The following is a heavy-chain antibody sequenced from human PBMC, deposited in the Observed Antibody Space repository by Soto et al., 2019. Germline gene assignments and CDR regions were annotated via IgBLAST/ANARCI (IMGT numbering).Heavy chain of an antibody. CDR3: ARGGCSSPSCYAAGSWFDP. D-gene: IGHD2-2*01. CDR1: SGSISSGNW. V-gene: IGHV4-4*02. CDR2: VYHTGST. Sequence: QVQLQESGPGLVKPSGTLSLTCAVSSGSISSGNWWSWVRQPPGKGLEWIGEVYHTGSTTYNPSLKSRVTISVHKSNNQFSLNLRSVTAADTAVYYCARGGCSSPSCYAAGSWFDPWGQGTLVSVSS. J-gene: IGHJ5*02.